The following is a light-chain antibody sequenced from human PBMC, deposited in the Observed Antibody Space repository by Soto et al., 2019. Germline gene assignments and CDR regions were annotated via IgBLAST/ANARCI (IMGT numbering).Light chain of an antibody. J-gene: IGKJ3*01. CDR2: GVS. CDR3: QQTFSTPFT. Sequence: DIPMTQSPSSLSASVGDRVTITCRASQSIRNYLNWYQQKPGKAPNLLIYGVSSLQSGVPSRFSGSGSGTDFTLAISSLQPEDFATYYCQQTFSTPFTFGPGTKVDIK. CDR1: QSIRNY. V-gene: IGKV1-39*01.